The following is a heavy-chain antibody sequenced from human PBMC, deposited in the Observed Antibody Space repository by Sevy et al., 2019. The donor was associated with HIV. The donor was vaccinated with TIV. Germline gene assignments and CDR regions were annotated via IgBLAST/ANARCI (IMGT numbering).Heavy chain of an antibody. Sequence: GSLRLSCAASGFTFSSYSMNWVRQAPGKGLEWVSYISSSSSTIYYADSVKGRFTISRDNAKNSLYLQMNSLRAEDTAVYYCARDSPKVVASTTPDYWGQGTLVTVSS. CDR3: ARDSPKVVASTTPDY. J-gene: IGHJ4*02. V-gene: IGHV3-48*01. D-gene: IGHD2-15*01. CDR1: GFTFSSYS. CDR2: ISSSSSTI.